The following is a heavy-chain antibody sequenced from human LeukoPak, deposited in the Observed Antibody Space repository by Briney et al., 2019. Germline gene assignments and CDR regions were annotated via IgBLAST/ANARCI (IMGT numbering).Heavy chain of an antibody. CDR1: GYTFTGYY. CDR3: ARGEGIFFDY. D-gene: IGHD3-9*01. J-gene: IGHJ4*02. V-gene: IGHV1-18*04. CDR2: ISAYNGNT. Sequence: EASVKVSCKASGYTFTGYYMHWVRQAPGQGLEWMGWISAYNGNTKYAQNLQGRVTMTTDTSTSTAYMELRSLISDDTAVYYCARGEGIFFDYWGQGTLVTVSS.